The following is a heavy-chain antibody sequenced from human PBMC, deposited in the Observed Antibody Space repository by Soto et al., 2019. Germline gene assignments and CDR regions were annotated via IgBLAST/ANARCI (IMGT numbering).Heavy chain of an antibody. V-gene: IGHV1-69*13. Sequence: GASVKVSCKASGGTFSSYAISWVRQAPGQGLEWMGGIIPIFGTANYAQKFQGRVTITADESTSTAYMELSSLRSEDTAVYYCAAGLGYCSGGSCCSGRPYYYGMDVWGQGTTVTVSS. J-gene: IGHJ6*02. CDR2: IIPIFGTA. D-gene: IGHD2-15*01. CDR3: AAGLGYCSGGSCCSGRPYYYGMDV. CDR1: GGTFSSYA.